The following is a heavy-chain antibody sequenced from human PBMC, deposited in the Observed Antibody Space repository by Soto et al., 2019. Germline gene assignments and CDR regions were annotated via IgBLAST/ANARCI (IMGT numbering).Heavy chain of an antibody. D-gene: IGHD2-15*01. CDR1: GFTFSSYA. Sequence: GVSLRLSCTASGFTFSSYAMSWVRQAPGKGLEWVSMIHDGDSTYYADPVKGRFTISRDTSKNTLYLQMNSLRAEDTAVYHCANRGYWGQGTLVTVSS. V-gene: IGHV3-66*01. CDR2: IHDGDST. CDR3: ANRGY. J-gene: IGHJ4*02.